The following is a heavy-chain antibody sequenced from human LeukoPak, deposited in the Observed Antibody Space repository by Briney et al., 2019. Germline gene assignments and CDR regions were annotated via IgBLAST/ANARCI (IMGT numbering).Heavy chain of an antibody. CDR1: GFIFSNYD. V-gene: IGHV3-48*01. D-gene: IGHD6-19*01. Sequence: GGSLRLSCAASGFIFSNYDMNWVRQAPGKGLEWVSYITGSSRTKSYADSVKGRFTISRDNAENSVYLQMNSLRAEDTAVYYCARPTSSGWYSHWGQGKMVTVSS. CDR2: ITGSSRTK. J-gene: IGHJ3*01. CDR3: ARPTSSGWYSH.